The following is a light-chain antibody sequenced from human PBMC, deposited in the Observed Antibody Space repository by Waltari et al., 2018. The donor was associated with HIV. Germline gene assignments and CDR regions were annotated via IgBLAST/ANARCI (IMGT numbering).Light chain of an antibody. Sequence: QSVLTQPPSVSAAPGQKVTISCSGSSSNIGNDYVSWYQHLPGAAPKLLIYDNDKRPPGIPDRFSGSKSGTSATLGITGLQTGDEADYYCGTWDTSLSGGVFGGGTKLTVL. CDR1: SSNIGNDY. J-gene: IGLJ3*02. CDR2: DND. CDR3: GTWDTSLSGGV. V-gene: IGLV1-51*01.